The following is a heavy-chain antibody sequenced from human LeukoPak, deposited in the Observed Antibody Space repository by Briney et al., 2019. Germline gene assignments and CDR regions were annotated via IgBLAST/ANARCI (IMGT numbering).Heavy chain of an antibody. D-gene: IGHD3-3*01. CDR1: GGSISSSSYY. J-gene: IGHJ4*02. CDR2: IYYSGST. Sequence: SETLSLTCTVSGGSISSSSYYWGWIRQPPGKGLEWIGSIYYSGSTYYNPSLKSRVTISEDWSKNQFSMQLTSVAAADAAVYYCARGTWSGYYFDYWGQGSLVTVSS. CDR3: ARGTWSGYYFDY. V-gene: IGHV4-39*07.